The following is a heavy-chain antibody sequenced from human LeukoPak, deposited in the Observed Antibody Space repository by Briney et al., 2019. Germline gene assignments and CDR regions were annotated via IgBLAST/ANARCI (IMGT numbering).Heavy chain of an antibody. D-gene: IGHD3-10*01. CDR3: ARQSRDGSKTRGYYFDS. CDR1: GYIFTNYW. V-gene: IGHV5-51*01. CDR2: IYPADSDT. Sequence: GESLKISCQVSGYIFTNYWIGWVRQMPGKGQESMGIIYPADSDTTYSPSFEGQVTISADKSIDTVYLQWSSLKASDTATYYCARQSRDGSKTRGYYFDSWGQGTLVTVSS. J-gene: IGHJ4*02.